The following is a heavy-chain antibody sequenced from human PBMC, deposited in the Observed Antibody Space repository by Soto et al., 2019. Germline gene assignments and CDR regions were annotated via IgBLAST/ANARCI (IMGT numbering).Heavy chain of an antibody. CDR2: ISYDESDK. Sequence: QVQLVESGGGVVQPGRSLRLSCAASGFTFSGYTMHWVRQAPGMGLEWVAVISYDESDKFYSDSVKGRFTISRDNSKNSLYLQMNSLRAEDTAVYYCARARLRYFDWLFTWGQGTLVTVSS. J-gene: IGHJ4*02. CDR3: ARARLRYFDWLFT. V-gene: IGHV3-30-3*01. CDR1: GFTFSGYT. D-gene: IGHD3-9*01.